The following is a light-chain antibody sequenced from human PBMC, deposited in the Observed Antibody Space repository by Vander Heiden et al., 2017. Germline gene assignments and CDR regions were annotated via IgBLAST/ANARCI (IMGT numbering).Light chain of an antibody. J-gene: IGLJ3*02. CDR1: NSNIGTNT. V-gene: IGLV1-44*01. CDR2: RNN. CDR3: AAWDDGLNAVV. Sequence: QSVLTQPPSVSGTPGQRVTISCSGRNSNIGTNTITWYQHLPGTSPKLRRYRNNQRPSGVPDRFSGSKSGTSPSLAISGLQSEDEGDYYCAAWDDGLNAVVFGGGTKVTVL.